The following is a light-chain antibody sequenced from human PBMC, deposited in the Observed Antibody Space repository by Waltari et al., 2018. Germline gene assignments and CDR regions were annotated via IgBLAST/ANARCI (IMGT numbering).Light chain of an antibody. V-gene: IGLV2-14*01. CDR2: EVI. Sequence: QSALTQPASVSGSPGQSITISCTGTSSDVGGYNHVSWYQQHPGKAPKLMIFEVINRRSGVITNVFCANKGSTAALPISGRQAHEDATYYCSSYAGSSTHALFGGGTKLTVL. CDR3: SSYAGSSTHAL. CDR1: SSDVGGYNH. J-gene: IGLJ2*01.